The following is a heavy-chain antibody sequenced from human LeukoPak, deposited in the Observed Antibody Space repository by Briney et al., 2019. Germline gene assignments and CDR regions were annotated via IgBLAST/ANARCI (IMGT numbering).Heavy chain of an antibody. D-gene: IGHD6-19*01. V-gene: IGHV1-2*02. Sequence: ASVKVSCKASGYTFTGYYMHWVRQAPGQGLEWMGWINPNSGGTNYAQKFQGRVTMTRDTSISTAYMELSSLRSEDTAVYYCARARNIAVAGTFDPWGQGTLVTVSS. CDR3: ARARNIAVAGTFDP. J-gene: IGHJ5*02. CDR2: INPNSGGT. CDR1: GYTFTGYY.